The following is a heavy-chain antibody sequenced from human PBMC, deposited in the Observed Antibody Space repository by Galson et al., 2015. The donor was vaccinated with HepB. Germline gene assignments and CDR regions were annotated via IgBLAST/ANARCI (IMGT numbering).Heavy chain of an antibody. Sequence: SLRLSCAASGFTFSSYSMNWVRQAPGKGLEWVSSISSSSSYIYYADSVKGRFTISRDNAKNSLYLQMNSLRAEDTAVYYCAREPYYYDSSGYSADYYYYYGMDVWGQGTTVTVSS. CDR2: ISSSSSYI. CDR3: AREPYYYDSSGYSADYYYYYGMDV. CDR1: GFTFSSYS. J-gene: IGHJ6*02. V-gene: IGHV3-21*01. D-gene: IGHD3-22*01.